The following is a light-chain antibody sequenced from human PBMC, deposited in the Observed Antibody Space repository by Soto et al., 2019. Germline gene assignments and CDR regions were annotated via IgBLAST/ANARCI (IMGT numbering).Light chain of an antibody. CDR2: KAS. Sequence: DIQMTQSLSTLSASVGDRVTITCRASQSISSWLAWYQQKSGKAPKLLIYKASSLQSGVPSRFSGSGSGTEFTLTISSLQPDDFATYDCQQYHGFPWTFGQGTKVEVK. CDR3: QQYHGFPWT. J-gene: IGKJ1*01. CDR1: QSISSW. V-gene: IGKV1-5*03.